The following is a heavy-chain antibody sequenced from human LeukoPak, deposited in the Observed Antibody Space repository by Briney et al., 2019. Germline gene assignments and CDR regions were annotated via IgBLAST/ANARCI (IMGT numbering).Heavy chain of an antibody. D-gene: IGHD1-1*01. CDR2: IKVYGDTT. Sequence: GASVKASCKASGNTFTSFHIHWVRQAPGQGLEYMGIIKVYGDTTIYAQRFQGRITMTRDTSTSTVYMELSSLNSEDTAVYYCARESPSTFYFDYWGQRTLVTVSS. CDR3: ARESPSTFYFDY. V-gene: IGHV1-46*01. J-gene: IGHJ4*02. CDR1: GNTFTSFH.